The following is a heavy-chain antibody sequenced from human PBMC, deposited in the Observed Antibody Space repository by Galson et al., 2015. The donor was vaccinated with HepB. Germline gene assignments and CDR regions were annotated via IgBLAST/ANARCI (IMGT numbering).Heavy chain of an antibody. CDR3: ATALTTVYYYHGMDV. V-gene: IGHV1-46*03. D-gene: IGHD4-17*01. J-gene: IGHJ6*02. CDR2: INPSSGST. CDR1: GSTFSSYY. Sequence: SVKVSCKASGSTFSSYYMHWVRQAPGQGLEWVGTINPSSGSTRYAQKFQGRVTMTRDTSTTTVYMELSSLRSEDTAVYYCATALTTVYYYHGMDVWGQGTTVTVS.